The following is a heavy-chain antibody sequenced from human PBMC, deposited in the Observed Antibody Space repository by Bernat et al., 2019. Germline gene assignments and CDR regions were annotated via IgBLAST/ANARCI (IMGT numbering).Heavy chain of an antibody. J-gene: IGHJ6*02. CDR1: KFTFSSYG. Sequence: QVQLVESGGGVVQPGRSLRLSCEASKFTFSSYGMHWVRQAPGKGLEWVAVIWYDGSNENYADSVKGRFTISRDNSKNTLYLQMNSLRAEDTAVYYCARVSMYGGPASGMEVWGQGTTVTGPS. CDR2: IWYDGSNE. CDR3: ARVSMYGGPASGMEV. D-gene: IGHD4-23*01. V-gene: IGHV3-33*01.